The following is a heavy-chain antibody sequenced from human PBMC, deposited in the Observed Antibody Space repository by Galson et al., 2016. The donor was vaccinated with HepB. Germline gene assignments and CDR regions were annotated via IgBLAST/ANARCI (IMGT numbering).Heavy chain of an antibody. CDR2: ISGNNANA. V-gene: IGHV1-18*01. D-gene: IGHD2-15*01. CDR3: AKASAVAAPLRA. CDR1: HHG. Sequence: SVKVSCKASHHGITWVRQAPGQGLEWMGWISGNNANAKYAQKFQGRVTMTTDTSTSTAYMEVRGLRSDDTAVYYCAKASAVAAPLRAWGQGTLVIVS. J-gene: IGHJ5*02.